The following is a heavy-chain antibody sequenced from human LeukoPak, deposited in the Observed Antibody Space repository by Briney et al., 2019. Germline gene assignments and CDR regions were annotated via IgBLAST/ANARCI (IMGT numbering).Heavy chain of an antibody. CDR1: GFTFSNHG. CDR3: ARDRLEAVTDDDYFDY. D-gene: IGHD2-21*02. CDR2: IWYDGSNK. J-gene: IGHJ4*02. Sequence: GRSLRLSCAASGFTFSNHGMHWVRQAPGKGPEWVALIWYDGSNKFYGDSVKGRFTISRDNSKNTVYLQMNSLRTEDTGVYYCARDRLEAVTDDDYFDYWGQGTLVTVSS. V-gene: IGHV3-33*08.